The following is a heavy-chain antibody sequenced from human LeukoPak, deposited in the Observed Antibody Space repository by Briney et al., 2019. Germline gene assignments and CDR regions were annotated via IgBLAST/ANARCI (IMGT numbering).Heavy chain of an antibody. J-gene: IGHJ4*02. V-gene: IGHV1-2*02. D-gene: IGHD3-22*01. CDR3: ARYPFYDSSGSSYDY. CDR1: GYTFTGYY. Sequence: ASVKVSCKASGYTFTGYYMHWVRQAPGQGLEWMGWINPNSGGTNYAQKFQGRVTMTRDTSISTAYMELSRLRSDDTAVYYCARYPFYDSSGSSYDYWGQGTLVTVSS. CDR2: INPNSGGT.